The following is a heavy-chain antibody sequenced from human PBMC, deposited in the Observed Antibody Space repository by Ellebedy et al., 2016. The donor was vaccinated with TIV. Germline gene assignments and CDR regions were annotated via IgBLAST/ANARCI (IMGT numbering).Heavy chain of an antibody. CDR3: AREGFLTDLYYL. D-gene: IGHD3-10*01. CDR1: GGSISSDSHY. V-gene: IGHV4-39*07. CDR2: IYYSGST. Sequence: SETLSLXXTVSGGSISSDSHYWGWIRQPPGKGLEWIGSIYYSGSTYYNLSLKSRVTISVDTSKNQFSLKLSSVTAADTAVYYCAREGFLTDLYYLWGQGTLVTVSS. J-gene: IGHJ4*02.